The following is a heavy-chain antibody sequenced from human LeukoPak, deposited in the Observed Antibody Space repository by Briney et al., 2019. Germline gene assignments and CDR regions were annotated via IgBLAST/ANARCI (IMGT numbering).Heavy chain of an antibody. CDR2: IGEDGSEK. J-gene: IGHJ6*03. CDR1: GFTFSSYW. D-gene: IGHD3-3*01. V-gene: IGHV3-7*01. Sequence: QPGGSLRLSCAASGFTFSSYWMTWVRQAPGKGLEWVANIGEDGSEKYYVDSVKGRFTISRDNAKNSLYLQVNSLRAEDTAVYYCARLNYDFWSGVLEGYYMDVWGKGTTVTVSS. CDR3: ARLNYDFWSGVLEGYYMDV.